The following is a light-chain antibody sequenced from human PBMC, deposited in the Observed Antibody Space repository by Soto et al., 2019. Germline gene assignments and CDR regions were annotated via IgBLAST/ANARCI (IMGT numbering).Light chain of an antibody. CDR3: LQDYNYPRT. Sequence: AIQLTQSPSSLAASVGDRVTITCRASQGIRNDLGWYQQKPGKAPKFLIYAASSLQSGVPSRFSGSGSGTDFTLTISSLQPEDFATYYCLQDYNYPRTFGQGTKVEIK. J-gene: IGKJ1*01. V-gene: IGKV1-6*02. CDR2: AAS. CDR1: QGIRND.